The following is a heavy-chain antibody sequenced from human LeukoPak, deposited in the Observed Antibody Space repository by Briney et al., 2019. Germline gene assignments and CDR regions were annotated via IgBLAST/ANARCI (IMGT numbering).Heavy chain of an antibody. V-gene: IGHV3-23*01. CDR1: GFTFSSYG. CDR2: ISGRRDST. Sequence: GGSLRLSCAASGFTFSSYGMSWVRQAPGKGLEWVSTISGRRDSTSYADSVKGRFTISRDNSKNSLYLQMNSLRAEDTAVYYCARDVNWNYCDYWGHGTLVTVSS. J-gene: IGHJ4*01. CDR3: ARDVNWNYCDY. D-gene: IGHD1-20*01.